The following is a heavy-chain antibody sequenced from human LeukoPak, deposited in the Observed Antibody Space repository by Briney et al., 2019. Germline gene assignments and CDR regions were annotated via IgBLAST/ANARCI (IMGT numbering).Heavy chain of an antibody. CDR3: AYGSGFQQR. CDR2: INHSGST. V-gene: IGHV4-34*01. J-gene: IGHJ1*01. D-gene: IGHD2-15*01. Sequence: PSETLSLTCAVYGGSFSDFYCSWFRQPPGKGLEWIGEINHSGSTDYNPSLKSRVTISVDTSKNQFSLRLNSVTAADTAVYFCAYGSGFQQRWGQGTLVTVSS. CDR1: GGSFSDFY.